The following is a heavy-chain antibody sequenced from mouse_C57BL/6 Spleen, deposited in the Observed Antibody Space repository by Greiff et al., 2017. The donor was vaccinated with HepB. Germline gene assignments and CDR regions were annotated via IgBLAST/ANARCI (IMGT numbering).Heavy chain of an antibody. V-gene: IGHV1-42*01. Sequence: EVQLQQSGPVLVKPGASVKISCMASGFSFTGYYMNWVKPSPDKSLEWIGAINPSTGGTTYNQKFKAKATLTVDKSSSEAYMQLKSLTSEDSAVYYCAKIYYGNYYAMDYWGQGTSVTVSS. D-gene: IGHD2-1*01. J-gene: IGHJ4*01. CDR3: AKIYYGNYYAMDY. CDR2: INPSTGGT. CDR1: GFSFTGYY.